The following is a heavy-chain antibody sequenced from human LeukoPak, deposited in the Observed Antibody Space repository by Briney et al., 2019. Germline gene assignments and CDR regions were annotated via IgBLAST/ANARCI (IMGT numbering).Heavy chain of an antibody. CDR2: IIPIFGTA. Sequence: ASVKVSCKASGGTFSSYAISRVRQAPGQGLEWMGGIIPIFGTANYAQKFQGRVTMTEDTSTDTAYMELSSLRSEDTAVYYCAMGKTPAAGTWAPFDIWGQGTMVTVSS. CDR3: AMGKTPAAGTWAPFDI. V-gene: IGHV1-69*06. J-gene: IGHJ3*02. CDR1: GGTFSSYA. D-gene: IGHD6-13*01.